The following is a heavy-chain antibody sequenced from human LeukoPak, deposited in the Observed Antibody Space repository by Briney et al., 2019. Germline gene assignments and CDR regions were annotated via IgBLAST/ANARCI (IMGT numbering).Heavy chain of an antibody. CDR2: IYHSGST. CDR3: AREGIAVAGVFDY. CDR1: GGSISSNNW. Sequence: SETLSLTCAVSGGSISSNNWWSWVRQPPVKGLEWIGEIYHSGSTNDNPSLKSRVTISVDKSKNQFSLRLSSVTAADTAVYYCAREGIAVAGVFDYWGQGTLVTVSS. V-gene: IGHV4-4*02. J-gene: IGHJ4*02. D-gene: IGHD6-19*01.